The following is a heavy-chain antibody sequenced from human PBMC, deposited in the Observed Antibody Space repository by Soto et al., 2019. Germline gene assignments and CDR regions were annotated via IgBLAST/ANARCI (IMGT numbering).Heavy chain of an antibody. V-gene: IGHV4-30-2*01. CDR2: IYHNGAT. CDR3: ASGPYEDFQN. CDR1: GASISSGGCS. Sequence: QMQLQESGSGLVKPSQTLSLICAVSGASISSGGCSWNWIRQPPGKGLEWLGYIYHNGATYYNPSLKSRVTFSVDKSTHQFSLRLTSVVAADTAVYYCASGPYEDFQNWGHGTLVTVSS. J-gene: IGHJ1*01.